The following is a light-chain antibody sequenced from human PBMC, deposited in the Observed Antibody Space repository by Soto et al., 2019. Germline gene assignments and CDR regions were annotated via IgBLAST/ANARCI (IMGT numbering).Light chain of an antibody. Sequence: DIQMTQSPSTLSASVGDRVTITCRASQSIGSRLAWYRQKPGKAPNLLIYGASTLEVAVPSRFSGSGSGTEFTLAISSLQPDDYATYYCQQDSNWSPYTFGKRTKLLIK. CDR2: GAS. J-gene: IGKJ2*01. CDR3: QQDSNWSPYT. CDR1: QSIGSR. V-gene: IGKV1-5*03.